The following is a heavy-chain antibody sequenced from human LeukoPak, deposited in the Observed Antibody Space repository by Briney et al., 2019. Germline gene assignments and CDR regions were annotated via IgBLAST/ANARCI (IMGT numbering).Heavy chain of an antibody. D-gene: IGHD3-16*02. CDR2: ISSSSSYI. CDR1: GFTFSSYS. Sequence: GGPLRLSCAASGFTFSSYSMNWVRQAPGKGLEWVSSISSSSSYIYYADSVKGRFTISRDNAKNSLYLQMNSLRAEDTAVYYCARDLSFGGVIEVLDYWGQGTLVTVSS. J-gene: IGHJ4*02. V-gene: IGHV3-21*01. CDR3: ARDLSFGGVIEVLDY.